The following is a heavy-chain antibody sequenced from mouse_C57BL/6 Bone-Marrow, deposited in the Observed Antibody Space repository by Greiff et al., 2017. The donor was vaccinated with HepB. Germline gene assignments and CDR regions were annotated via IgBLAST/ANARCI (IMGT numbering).Heavy chain of an antibody. D-gene: IGHD1-1*01. CDR2: IRLKSDNYAT. CDR3: TYLIYYYGSSDY. CDR1: GFTFSNYW. Sequence: EVQGVESGGGLVQPGGSMKLSCVASGFTFSNYWMNWVRQSPEKGLEWVAQIRLKSDNYATHYAESVKGRFTISRDDSKSSVYLQMNNLRAEDTGIYYCTYLIYYYGSSDYWGQGTTLTVSS. J-gene: IGHJ2*01. V-gene: IGHV6-3*01.